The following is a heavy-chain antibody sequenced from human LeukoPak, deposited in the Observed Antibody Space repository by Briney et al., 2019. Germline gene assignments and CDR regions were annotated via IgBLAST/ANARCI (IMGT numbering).Heavy chain of an antibody. CDR1: GGSISSGDYY. J-gene: IGHJ3*02. Sequence: SQTLSLTCTVSGGSISSGDYYWRWIRQPPGKGLEWIGYIYYSGSTYYNPSLKSRVTISVDTSKNQFSLKLSSVTAADTAVYYCARGGGLRFGELLGDIWGQGTMVTVSS. CDR2: IYYSGST. CDR3: ARGGGLRFGELLGDI. D-gene: IGHD3-10*01. V-gene: IGHV4-30-4*01.